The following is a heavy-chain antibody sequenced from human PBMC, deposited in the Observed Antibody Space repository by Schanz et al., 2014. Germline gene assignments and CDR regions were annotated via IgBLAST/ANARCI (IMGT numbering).Heavy chain of an antibody. Sequence: DVHLLESGGGLVQPGGSLRLSCAASGFTFSSYAMSWVRQAPGKGLEWVSSISSGGGSTYYADSVKGRFTISRDNSKNTLFLQMSSLRAEDVAVYYCARKSLVSAHYDSWGQGTLVTVSS. CDR3: ARKSLVSAHYDS. CDR2: ISSGGGST. V-gene: IGHV3-23*01. J-gene: IGHJ4*02. D-gene: IGHD2-21*01. CDR1: GFTFSSYA.